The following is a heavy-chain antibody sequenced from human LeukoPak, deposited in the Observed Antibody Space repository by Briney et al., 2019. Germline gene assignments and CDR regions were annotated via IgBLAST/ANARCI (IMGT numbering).Heavy chain of an antibody. CDR2: INSDGSST. Sequence: GGSLRLSCAASGFTFSSYWMHWVRQAPGRGLVWVSRINSDGSSTSYADSVKGRFTISRDNAKNTLYLQMNSLRAEDTAVYYCAKEDIVVVPAAIDYWGQGTLVTVSS. CDR1: GFTFSSYW. J-gene: IGHJ4*02. D-gene: IGHD2-2*01. V-gene: IGHV3-74*01. CDR3: AKEDIVVVPAAIDY.